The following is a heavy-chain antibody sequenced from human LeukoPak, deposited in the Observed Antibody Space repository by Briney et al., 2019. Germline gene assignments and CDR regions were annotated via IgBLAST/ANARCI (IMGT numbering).Heavy chain of an antibody. D-gene: IGHD3-22*01. CDR2: IYYSGST. CDR3: ARGGYYYDSSGYWGAFDI. V-gene: IGHV4-59*01. J-gene: IGHJ3*02. CDR1: GGSISSYY. Sequence: SETLSLTCTVSGGSISSYYWSWIRQPPGKGLEWIGYIYYSGSTNYNPSLKSRVTISVDTSKNQFSLKLSSVTAADTAVYYCARGGYYYDSSGYWGAFDIWRQGTMVTVSS.